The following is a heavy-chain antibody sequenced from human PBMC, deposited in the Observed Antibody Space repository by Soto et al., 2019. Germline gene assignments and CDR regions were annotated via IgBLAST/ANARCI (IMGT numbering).Heavy chain of an antibody. D-gene: IGHD2-8*02. V-gene: IGHV3-21*01. Sequence: PVGSLRLSCAASGLTLTGYSMNWVRQAPGKGLEWVSCISTRSTYIYYADSVRGRFTVSRDNAKNSLYLQMNSLRDEDTAVYYCARDQRGWWYYGVDDWGQGTTVTVSS. CDR3: ARDQRGWWYYGVDD. J-gene: IGHJ6*02. CDR1: GLTLTGYS. CDR2: ISTRSTYI.